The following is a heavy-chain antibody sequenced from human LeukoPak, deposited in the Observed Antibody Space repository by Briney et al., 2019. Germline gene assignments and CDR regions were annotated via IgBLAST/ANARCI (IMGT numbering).Heavy chain of an antibody. V-gene: IGHV3-33*03. CDR1: AFPFSSYG. CDR3: ATAAPYDPYYFDY. D-gene: IGHD3-22*01. J-gene: IGHJ4*02. CDR2: IWHDGSHK. Sequence: PGGSLRLSCAASAFPFSSYGMHWVRQAPGKGLEWVAVIWHDGSHKYYADSVKGRFTISRDNAKNSLYLQMNSLRAEDTALYYCATAAPYDPYYFDYWGQGTLVTVSS.